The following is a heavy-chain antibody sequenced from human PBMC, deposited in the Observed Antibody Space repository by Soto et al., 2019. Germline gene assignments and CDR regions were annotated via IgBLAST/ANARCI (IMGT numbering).Heavy chain of an antibody. Sequence: PGESLKISCKGSGYSFTSYWIGWVRQMPGKGLEWMGIIYPGDSDTRYSPSFQGQVTISADKSISTAYLQWSSLKASYTAMYYCARRGYCTNGVCYRYGMGVWGQGTTVTVSS. D-gene: IGHD2-8*01. V-gene: IGHV5-51*01. J-gene: IGHJ6*02. CDR1: GYSFTSYW. CDR3: ARRGYCTNGVCYRYGMGV. CDR2: IYPGDSDT.